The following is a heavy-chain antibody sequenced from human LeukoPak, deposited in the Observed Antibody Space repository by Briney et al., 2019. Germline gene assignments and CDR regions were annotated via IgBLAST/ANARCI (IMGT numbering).Heavy chain of an antibody. Sequence: SQTLSLTCTVSGGSISSGGYYWSWIRQHPGKGLEWIGYIYYGGSTYYNPSLKSRVTISVDTSKNQFSLKLSSVTAADTAVYYCARVEPRPYYYDSSGSNDAFDIWGQGTMVTVSS. CDR1: GGSISSGGYY. J-gene: IGHJ3*02. CDR3: ARVEPRPYYYDSSGSNDAFDI. D-gene: IGHD3-22*01. CDR2: IYYGGST. V-gene: IGHV4-31*03.